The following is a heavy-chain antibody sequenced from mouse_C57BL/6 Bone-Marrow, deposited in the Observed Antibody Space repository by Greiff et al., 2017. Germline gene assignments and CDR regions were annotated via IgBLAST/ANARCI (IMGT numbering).Heavy chain of an antibody. Sequence: DVKLVESGGDLVKPGGSLKLSCAASGFTFSSYGMSWVRQTPDKRLEWVATISSGGSYTYYPDSVKGRFTISRDNAKNALYLQMSSLKSEDTAMYYCARTFTAQATLYYYAMDYWGQGTSVTVSS. CDR3: ARTFTAQATLYYYAMDY. V-gene: IGHV5-6*02. CDR2: ISSGGSYT. CDR1: GFTFSSYG. D-gene: IGHD3-2*02. J-gene: IGHJ4*01.